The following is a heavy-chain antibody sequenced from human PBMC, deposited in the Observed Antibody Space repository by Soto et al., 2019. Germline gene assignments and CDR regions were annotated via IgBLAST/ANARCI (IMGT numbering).Heavy chain of an antibody. CDR1: GYSVSDYF. J-gene: IGHJ6*02. D-gene: IGHD1-26*01. Sequence: GASVKVSCKASGYSVSDYFIQWVRQAPGQGLEWVAWINPKSAATNYAKKFQGRVSLTWDTSFSTAYMELTRLRPDYTAVYYCARIKWGLDYYNGMDVWGQGTTVTVSS. CDR2: INPKSAAT. CDR3: ARIKWGLDYYNGMDV. V-gene: IGHV1-2*02.